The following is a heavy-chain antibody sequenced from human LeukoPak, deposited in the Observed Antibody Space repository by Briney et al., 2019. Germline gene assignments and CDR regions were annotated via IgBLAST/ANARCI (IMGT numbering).Heavy chain of an antibody. CDR2: IYYSGST. CDR1: GGSISSYY. J-gene: IGHJ6*03. D-gene: IGHD1-1*01. CDR3: ARRTTYYYYMDV. Sequence: PSETLSLTCTVSGGSISSYYWSWIRQPPGKGLEWIGYIYYSGSTNYNPSLKSRVTISVDTSKNQFSLKLSSVTAADTAVYYCARRTTYYYYMDVWGKGTTVTVSS. V-gene: IGHV4-59*08.